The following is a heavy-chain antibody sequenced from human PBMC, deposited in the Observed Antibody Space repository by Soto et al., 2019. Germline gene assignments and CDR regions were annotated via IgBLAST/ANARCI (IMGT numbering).Heavy chain of an antibody. CDR2: IIPVFGIV. J-gene: IGHJ6*02. V-gene: IGHV1-69*01. CDR3: ARGRIRVAASSAYYGMDV. D-gene: IGHD6-19*01. CDR1: GDYPINYA. Sequence: SVKVSCKASGDYPINYAIIWVRQAPGQGLEWMGGIIPVFGIVSYTQNFQGRVTITADESTSTAYMELSSLRSEDTAVYFCARGRIRVAASSAYYGMDVWGQRTTVTVSS.